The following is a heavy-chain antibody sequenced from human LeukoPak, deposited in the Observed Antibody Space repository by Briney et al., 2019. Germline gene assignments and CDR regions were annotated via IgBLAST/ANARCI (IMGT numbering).Heavy chain of an antibody. D-gene: IGHD3-22*01. CDR2: ISGDGGST. CDR3: AKEYYYDSSGPPDFDY. V-gene: IGHV3-43*02. Sequence: GGSLRLSCAASGFTFDDYAMHWVRQAPGKGLEWVSLISGDGGSTYYADSVKGRFTISRDNSKNSPYLQMNSLRTEDTALYYRAKEYYYDSSGPPDFDYWGQGTLVTVSS. CDR1: GFTFDDYA. J-gene: IGHJ4*02.